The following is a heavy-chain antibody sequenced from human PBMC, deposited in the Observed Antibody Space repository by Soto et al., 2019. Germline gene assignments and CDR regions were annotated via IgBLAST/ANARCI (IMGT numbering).Heavy chain of an antibody. Sequence: QVQLQQWGAGLLKPSETLSLTCAVYGGSFSGYYWSWIRQPPGKGLEWIGEINHSGSTNYNPSLKRRVTISVDTSKNQFSLKLSSVTAADTAVYYCARGLPLYYYDSSGYYRKPFDYWGQGTLVTVSS. J-gene: IGHJ4*02. CDR3: ARGLPLYYYDSSGYYRKPFDY. CDR2: INHSGST. V-gene: IGHV4-34*01. CDR1: GGSFSGYY. D-gene: IGHD3-22*01.